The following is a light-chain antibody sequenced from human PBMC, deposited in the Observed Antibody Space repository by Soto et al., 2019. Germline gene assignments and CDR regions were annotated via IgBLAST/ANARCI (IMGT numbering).Light chain of an antibody. CDR2: SNN. J-gene: IGLJ3*02. Sequence: QSVLTQPPSASGTPGQRDTISCSGSSSNIGSNTVNWYQQLPGTAPKLLIYSNNQRPSGVPDRFSGFKSGTSASLAISGLQSEDVADYYCAAWDDSLNGWVFGGGTKLTVL. V-gene: IGLV1-44*01. CDR1: SSNIGSNT. CDR3: AAWDDSLNGWV.